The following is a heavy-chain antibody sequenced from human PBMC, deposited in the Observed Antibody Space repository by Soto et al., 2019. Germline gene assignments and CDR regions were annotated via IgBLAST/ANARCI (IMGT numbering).Heavy chain of an antibody. CDR3: ANSAYCMRTSCYAYGLLGSSYYYYYGMDV. V-gene: IGHV2-5*02. CDR1: GFSLSTSGVG. CDR2: IYWDDDK. Sequence: QITLKESGPTLVKPTQTLTLTCTFSGFSLSTSGVGVGWIRQPPGKALEWLALIYWDDDKRYSPSLKSRLTNTKDTSKNQVDLTMTNMGPVDTTTFYCANSAYCMRTSCYAYGLLGSSYYYYYGMDVWCQGTTVTVSS. J-gene: IGHJ6*02. D-gene: IGHD2-2*01.